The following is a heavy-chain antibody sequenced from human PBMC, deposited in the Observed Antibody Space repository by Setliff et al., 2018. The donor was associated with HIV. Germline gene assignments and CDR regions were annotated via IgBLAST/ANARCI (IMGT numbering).Heavy chain of an antibody. CDR3: ARDPTTGVDY. V-gene: IGHV4-39*07. J-gene: IGHJ4*02. D-gene: IGHD4-4*01. Sequence: SETLSLTCTASGGSVIGNFYWGWIRQSPGKGLEWLGSASYTGSSYYNASLRSRVSMSVDASKNQFSLKLNSVTAADTAMYYCARDPTTGVDYWGQGTLVTVSS. CDR2: ASYTGSS. CDR1: GGSVIGNFY.